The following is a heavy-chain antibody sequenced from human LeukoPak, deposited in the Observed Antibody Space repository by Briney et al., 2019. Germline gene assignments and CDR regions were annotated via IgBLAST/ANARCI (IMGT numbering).Heavy chain of an antibody. D-gene: IGHD3-22*01. Sequence: GRSLRLSCAASGFTFDDYAMHWVRQAPGKGLEWVSGISWNSGSIGYADSVKGRFTISRDNAKNSLYLQMNSLRAEDMASYYCAKDLYYDSSGYLNYWGQGTLVIVSS. CDR2: ISWNSGSI. CDR3: AKDLYYDSSGYLNY. V-gene: IGHV3-9*03. CDR1: GFTFDDYA. J-gene: IGHJ4*02.